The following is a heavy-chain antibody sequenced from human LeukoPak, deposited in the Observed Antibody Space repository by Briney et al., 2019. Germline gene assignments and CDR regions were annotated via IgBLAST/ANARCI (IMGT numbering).Heavy chain of an antibody. CDR3: ARDTLGEGEDANYAVYYFDY. Sequence: GGSLRLSCAASGFTFSSYSMNWVRQAPGKGLEWVSSISSSSSYIYYADSVKGRFTISRDNAKNSLYLQMNSLRAEDTAVYYCARDTLGEGEDANYAVYYFDYWGQGTVVTVSS. J-gene: IGHJ4*02. D-gene: IGHD4/OR15-4a*01. V-gene: IGHV3-21*01. CDR2: ISSSSSYI. CDR1: GFTFSSYS.